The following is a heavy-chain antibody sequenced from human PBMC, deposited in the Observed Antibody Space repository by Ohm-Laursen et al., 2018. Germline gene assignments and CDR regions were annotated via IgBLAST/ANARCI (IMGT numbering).Heavy chain of an antibody. CDR2: ISGSGLNT. Sequence: SLRLSCAASGFTFSSYAMSWVRQAPGKGLEFVSAISGSGLNTYYADSVKGRYTISRDNSKNTHYLQMNSLSAEDTAVYYCTRVRLAFCSGDCYSGDYWGQGILVTVSP. D-gene: IGHD2-21*02. J-gene: IGHJ4*02. V-gene: IGHV3-23*01. CDR3: TRVRLAFCSGDCYSGDY. CDR1: GFTFSSYA.